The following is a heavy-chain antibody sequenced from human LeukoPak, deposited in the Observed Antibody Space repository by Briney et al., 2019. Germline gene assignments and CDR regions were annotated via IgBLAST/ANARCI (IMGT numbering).Heavy chain of an antibody. D-gene: IGHD3-22*01. CDR1: GFTFSSYS. V-gene: IGHV3-21*04. J-gene: IGHJ4*02. CDR3: AKGIDTTGYYPFDY. CDR2: IDFTSRYI. Sequence: GGSLRLSCAASGFTFSSYSMNWVRQAPGKGLEWVSSIDFTSRYIYNADSVKGRFTTSRDNSKNTLYLQMNSLRAEDTAVYSCAKGIDTTGYYPFDYWGQGTLVTVSS.